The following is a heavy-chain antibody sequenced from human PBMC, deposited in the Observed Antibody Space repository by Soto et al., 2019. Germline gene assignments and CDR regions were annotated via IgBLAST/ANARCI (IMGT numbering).Heavy chain of an antibody. CDR2: ISSSGSTI. CDR3: ARFIRRPCNYYDICGYYSFGKDV. D-gene: IGHD3-22*01. V-gene: IGHV3-48*03. J-gene: IGHJ6*02. Sequence: GGSLRLSCAASGFTFSSYEMNWVRQAPGKGLEWVSYISSSGSTIYYADSVKGRFSISRDNAKNSLYLQMNSMSAEDTAVYFCARFIRRPCNYYDICGYYSFGKDVWGQGTTVTV. CDR1: GFTFSSYE.